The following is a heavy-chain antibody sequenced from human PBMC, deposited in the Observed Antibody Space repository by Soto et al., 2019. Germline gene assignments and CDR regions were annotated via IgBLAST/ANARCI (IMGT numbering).Heavy chain of an antibody. D-gene: IGHD3-3*01. CDR2: IYYSGST. CDR1: GGSISSSSYY. Sequence: SETLSLTCTVSGGSISSSSYYWGWIRQPPGKGLEWIGSIYYSGSTYYNPSLKSRVTISVDTSKNQFSLKPSSVTAADTAVYYCALPYYDFWSGSIRGDYYYGMDVWGQGTTVTVSS. CDR3: ALPYYDFWSGSIRGDYYYGMDV. J-gene: IGHJ6*02. V-gene: IGHV4-39*01.